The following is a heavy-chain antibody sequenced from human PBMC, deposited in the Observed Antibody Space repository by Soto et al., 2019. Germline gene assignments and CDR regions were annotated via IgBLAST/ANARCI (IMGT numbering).Heavy chain of an antibody. CDR2: IYYSGST. V-gene: IGHV4-39*01. Sequence: SETLSLTCTVSGGSISSSSYYWGWIRQPPGKGMEWIGSIYYSGSTYYNPSLNSRVTISVDTCKNQYYLKLRSVTAADTAVYYCARRSYDFWSGYFQSLFDYWGQGTLVTVSS. J-gene: IGHJ4*02. CDR1: GGSISSSSYY. D-gene: IGHD3-3*01. CDR3: ARRSYDFWSGYFQSLFDY.